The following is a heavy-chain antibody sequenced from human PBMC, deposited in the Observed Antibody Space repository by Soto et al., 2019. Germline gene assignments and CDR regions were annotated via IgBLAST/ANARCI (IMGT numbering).Heavy chain of an antibody. CDR1: GFAFIIYS. Sequence: GALRGYCAASGFAFIIYSINFVRQSPLKWLEWVSSISSSSSYIYYADSVKGRFTISRDNAKNSLYLQMNSLRAEDTAVYYCARDSPIAVAGHYYYGMDVWGQGTTVTVSS. J-gene: IGHJ6*02. CDR3: ARDSPIAVAGHYYYGMDV. CDR2: ISSSSSYI. V-gene: IGHV3-21*01. D-gene: IGHD6-19*01.